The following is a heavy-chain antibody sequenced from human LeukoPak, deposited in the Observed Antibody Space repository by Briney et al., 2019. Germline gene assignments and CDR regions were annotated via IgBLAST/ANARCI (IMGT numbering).Heavy chain of an antibody. J-gene: IGHJ5*02. Sequence: ASVKVSCKASGYTFTGYYMHWVRQAPGQGLEWMGWINPNSGGTNYAQKFQGRVTMTRDTSISTAYMELSRLRSDDTAVYYCARASEQPPFPTIFPLELWFDPWGQGTLVTVSS. CDR2: INPNSGGT. D-gene: IGHD3-3*01. CDR3: ARASEQPPFPTIFPLELWFDP. CDR1: GYTFTGYY. V-gene: IGHV1-2*02.